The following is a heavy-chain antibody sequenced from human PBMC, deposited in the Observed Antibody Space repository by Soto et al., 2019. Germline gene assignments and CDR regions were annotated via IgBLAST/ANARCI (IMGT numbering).Heavy chain of an antibody. V-gene: IGHV1-18*01. J-gene: IGHJ4*01. CDR3: ARENSGSYHRHFDY. CDR2: ISAYNANT. CDR1: GYTLPNFG. D-gene: IGHD1-26*01. Sequence: ASVKVSCKASGYTLPNFGLSWVRQAPGQGLEWMGCISAYNANTNYAQKFQGRVTMTTDTSTSTAFMELRGLRSDDTAVYYCARENSGSYHRHFDYWGQGTLVTVS.